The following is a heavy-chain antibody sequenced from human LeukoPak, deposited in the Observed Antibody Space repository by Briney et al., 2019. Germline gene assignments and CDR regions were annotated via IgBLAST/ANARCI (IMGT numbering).Heavy chain of an antibody. D-gene: IGHD3-3*01. CDR2: IYYSGST. J-gene: IGHJ3*02. Sequence: SQTLSLTCTVSGGSMSSGDYYWSWIRQPPGKGLEWIGYIYYSGSTYYNPSLKSRVTISVDTSKNQFSLKLSSVTAADTAVYYCARMGEVSPGAFDIWGQGTMVTVSS. CDR1: GGSMSSGDYY. CDR3: ARMGEVSPGAFDI. V-gene: IGHV4-30-4*01.